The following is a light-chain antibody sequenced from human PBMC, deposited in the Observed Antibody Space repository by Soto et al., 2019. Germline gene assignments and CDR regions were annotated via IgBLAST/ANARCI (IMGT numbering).Light chain of an antibody. J-gene: IGKJ4*01. CDR3: QQYYGTPS. V-gene: IGKV4-1*01. CDR2: WAS. Sequence: DIVMTQSPDSLAVSLGVRATINCKSSQSVLYSSNNKNCLAWYQQKPGQPPKLLIYWASTRESGVPDRFSGGGSGTDFTLTISSLQAEDVAIYYCQQYYGTPSFGGGTKVEIK. CDR1: QSVLYSSNNKNC.